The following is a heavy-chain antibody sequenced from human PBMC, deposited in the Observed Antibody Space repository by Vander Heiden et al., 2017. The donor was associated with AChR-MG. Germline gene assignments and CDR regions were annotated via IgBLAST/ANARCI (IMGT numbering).Heavy chain of an antibody. D-gene: IGHD5-18*01. CDR1: GLSFSSYG. V-gene: IGHV3-30*18. CDR2: ISYDGTNI. Sequence: QVQLVESGGGVVQPGRSLRLSCAASGLSFSSYGLHWVRQAPGKGLEWVAVISYDGTNIFYADSVKGRFTISRDNSKNTLYLQIKSLTIDDTAVYYCAKETTRGYSFGGGLDYWGQGTLVTVSS. CDR3: AKETTRGYSFGGGLDY. J-gene: IGHJ4*02.